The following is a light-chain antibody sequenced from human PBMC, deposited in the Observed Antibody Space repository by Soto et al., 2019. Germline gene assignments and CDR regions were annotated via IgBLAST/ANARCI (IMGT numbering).Light chain of an antibody. CDR1: QSVASN. J-gene: IGKJ1*01. CDR2: GAS. CDR3: QQYNDWPWT. Sequence: EIVMTQSPATLSVSPGERATLSCRASQSVASNLAWYQQKPGQAPRLLIFGASTRATGIPARFSGRGSGTEFTLTISSLQSEDFAAYHCQQYNDWPWTFGQGTKVGIK. V-gene: IGKV3-15*01.